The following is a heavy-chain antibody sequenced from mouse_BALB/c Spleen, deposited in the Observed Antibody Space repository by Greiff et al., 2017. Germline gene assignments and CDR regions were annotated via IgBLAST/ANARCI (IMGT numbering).Heavy chain of an antibody. CDR1: GFTFTDYY. CDR2: IRNKANGYTT. V-gene: IGHV7-3*02. J-gene: IGHJ4*01. D-gene: IGHD2-4*01. Sequence: DVKLVESGGGLVQPGGSLRLSCATSGFTFTDYYMSWVRQPPGKALEWLGFIRNKANGYTTEYSASVKGRFTISRDNSQSILYLQMNTLRAEDSATYYCAREHDSYCAMGYWGQGTSVTVSS. CDR3: AREHDSYCAMGY.